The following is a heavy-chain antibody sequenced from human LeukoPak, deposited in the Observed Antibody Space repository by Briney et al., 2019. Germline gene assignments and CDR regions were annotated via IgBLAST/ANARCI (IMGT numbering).Heavy chain of an antibody. V-gene: IGHV3-30-3*01. CDR2: ISYDGSNK. D-gene: IGHD4-17*01. CDR3: ASADTYDDYGDRLSDY. CDR1: GFTFSSYA. J-gene: IGHJ4*02. Sequence: PGGSLRLSCAASGFTFSSYAMHWVRQAPGKGLEWVAVISYDGSNKYYADSVKGRFTISRDNSKNTLYLQMNSLRAEDTAVYYCASADTYDDYGDRLSDYWGQGTLVTVSS.